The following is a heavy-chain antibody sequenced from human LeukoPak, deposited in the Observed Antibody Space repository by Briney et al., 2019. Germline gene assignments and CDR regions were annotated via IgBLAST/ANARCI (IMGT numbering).Heavy chain of an antibody. Sequence: ASVKVSCKASGYTFSTYYMHWVRQAPGQGLEWMGIINPSGGSTSYAQKVQGRVTLTRDMSTSIVYMELSSLRSEDTAVYYCARDGVAGVYYFDYWGQGTLVTVSS. CDR2: INPSGGST. V-gene: IGHV1-46*01. CDR3: ARDGVAGVYYFDY. J-gene: IGHJ4*02. CDR1: GYTFSTYY. D-gene: IGHD6-19*01.